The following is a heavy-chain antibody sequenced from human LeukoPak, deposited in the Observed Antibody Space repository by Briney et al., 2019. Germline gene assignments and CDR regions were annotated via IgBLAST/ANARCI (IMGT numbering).Heavy chain of an antibody. CDR2: IIPIFGTA. Sequence: SVKVSCKASGGTFSSYAVSWVRQAPGQGLEWMGGIIPIFGTANYAQKFQGRVTITADESTSTAYMELSSLRSEDTAVYYCARGVGEMATSDYFDYWGQGTLVTVSS. CDR3: ARGVGEMATSDYFDY. CDR1: GGTFSSYA. V-gene: IGHV1-69*13. J-gene: IGHJ4*02. D-gene: IGHD5-24*01.